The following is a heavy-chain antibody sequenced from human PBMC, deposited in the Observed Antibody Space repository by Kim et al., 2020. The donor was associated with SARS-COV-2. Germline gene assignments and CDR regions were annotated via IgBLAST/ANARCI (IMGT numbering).Heavy chain of an antibody. CDR1: GFTFSSYS. D-gene: IGHD5-18*01. CDR3: ARVDTAIPYFDY. J-gene: IGHJ4*02. CDR2: ISSSSSYI. V-gene: IGHV3-21*01. Sequence: GGSLRLSCAASGFTFSSYSMNWVRQAPGKGLEWVSSISSSSSYIYYADSVKGRFTISRDNAKNSLYLQMNSLRAEDTAVYYCARVDTAIPYFDYWGQGTLVTVSS.